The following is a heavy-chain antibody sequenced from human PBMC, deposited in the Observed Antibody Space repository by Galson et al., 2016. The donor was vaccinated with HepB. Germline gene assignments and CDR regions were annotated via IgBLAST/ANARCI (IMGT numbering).Heavy chain of an antibody. V-gene: IGHV4-39*07. J-gene: IGHJ6*02. Sequence: SETLSLTCTVSGGSISSSSYFWGWIRQPPGKGLEWIGELHYAGSANFNPSLTSRVTISVDRSENQFSLNLTSVTAADTAVYYCARDTRSMAASGTTYGMDVWGQGTTVTVSS. CDR1: GGSISSSSYF. D-gene: IGHD6-13*01. CDR2: LHYAGSA. CDR3: ARDTRSMAASGTTYGMDV.